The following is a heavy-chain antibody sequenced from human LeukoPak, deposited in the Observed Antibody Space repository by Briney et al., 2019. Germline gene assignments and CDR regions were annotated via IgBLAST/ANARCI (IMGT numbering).Heavy chain of an antibody. CDR2: ITDTGGGT. CDR3: AKDSRIVPAATEFDY. CDR1: GFTFSSYA. V-gene: IGHV3-23*01. Sequence: SGGSLRLSCAASGFTFSSYAMSWVRQAPGRGLEWVSAITDTGGGTYYADSVKGRFTISRDNSKNTLYLQMNSLRAEDTAVYYCAKDSRIVPAATEFDYWGQGTLVTVSS. D-gene: IGHD2-2*01. J-gene: IGHJ4*02.